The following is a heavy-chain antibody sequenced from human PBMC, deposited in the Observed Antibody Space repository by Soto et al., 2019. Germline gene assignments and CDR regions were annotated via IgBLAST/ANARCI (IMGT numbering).Heavy chain of an antibody. Sequence: QVQLVQSEAEVKKPGSSVKVSCKASGGTFSSYAISWVRQAPGEGLEWMGGIIPIFGTANYAQKFQGRVAITADESTSTAYMELSRLRSEDTAVYYCARGLAVAGLYYYGGMDVWGQGTTVTVS. CDR1: GGTFSSYA. V-gene: IGHV1-69*01. CDR3: ARGLAVAGLYYYGGMDV. D-gene: IGHD6-19*01. CDR2: IIPIFGTA. J-gene: IGHJ6*02.